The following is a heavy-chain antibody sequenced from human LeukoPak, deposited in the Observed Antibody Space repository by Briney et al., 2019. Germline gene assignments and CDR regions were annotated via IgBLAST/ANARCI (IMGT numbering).Heavy chain of an antibody. J-gene: IGHJ3*02. D-gene: IGHD2-15*01. V-gene: IGHV4-31*03. CDR1: GGSISSDGYF. Sequence: SQTLSLTCTVSGGSISSDGYFWTWIRQHPGKGLEWIGYIYYSGTTYYNPSLESRVTLSVDTSKNQFSLRLSSVTAADTAVYYCARYRDGGGRLAFDIWGQGTMATVSS. CDR2: IYYSGTT. CDR3: ARYRDGGGRLAFDI.